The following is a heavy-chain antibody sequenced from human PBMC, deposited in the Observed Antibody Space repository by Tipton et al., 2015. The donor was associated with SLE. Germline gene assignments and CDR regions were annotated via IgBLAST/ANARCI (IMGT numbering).Heavy chain of an antibody. Sequence: TLSLTCIVSRYSISSGYYWGWMRQAPGKELEWIGSFYHSANTYYNPSLTSRVTISADTSKNQFSLRLTSVTAADTALYYCGRARVGMVYVFDIWGQGTMATVSS. J-gene: IGHJ3*02. D-gene: IGHD5-24*01. CDR2: FYHSANT. CDR3: GRARVGMVYVFDI. CDR1: RYSISSGYY. V-gene: IGHV4-38-2*02.